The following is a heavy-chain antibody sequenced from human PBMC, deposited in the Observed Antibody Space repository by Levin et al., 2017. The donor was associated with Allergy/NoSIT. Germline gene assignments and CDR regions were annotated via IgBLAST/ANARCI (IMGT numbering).Heavy chain of an antibody. J-gene: IGHJ4*02. D-gene: IGHD6-6*01. V-gene: IGHV1-2*02. CDR1: GYTFTNYY. CDR2: INPYSGGT. Sequence: ASVKVSCKASGYTFTNYYIHWVRQAPGQGLEWMGSINPYSGGTKYAQKFQGRVTMTRDTSISTAYMELSRLSSDDTAVYYCARDPRVGSSSSEAPLRYWGQGTLVTVSS. CDR3: ARDPRVGSSSSEAPLRY.